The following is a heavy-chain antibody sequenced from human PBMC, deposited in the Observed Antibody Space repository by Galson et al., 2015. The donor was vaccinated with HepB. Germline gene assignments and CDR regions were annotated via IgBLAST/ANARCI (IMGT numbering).Heavy chain of an antibody. D-gene: IGHD4-17*01. CDR2: INPNTGDT. CDR1: GYPFMDYY. Sequence: SCKASGYPFMDYYMHWVRQAPGQGLEWMGRINPNTGDTKYAQKFQGRVTMTRDTSISTAYMELSGLKSDDTALFYRARIREYGDYWFTYWGQGTLVTVSS. CDR3: ARIREYGDYWFTY. V-gene: IGHV1-2*06. J-gene: IGHJ4*02.